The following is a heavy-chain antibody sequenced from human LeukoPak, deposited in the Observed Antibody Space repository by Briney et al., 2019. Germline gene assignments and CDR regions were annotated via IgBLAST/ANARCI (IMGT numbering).Heavy chain of an antibody. D-gene: IGHD3-10*01. J-gene: IGHJ4*02. V-gene: IGHV3-23*01. CDR2: IGGRGDST. CDR3: AKAGHIGSDYFDY. CDR1: GFTFRNYA. Sequence: GGSLRLSCAASGFTFRNYAMSWVRQAPGKGLEWVSAIGGRGDSTYYADSVKGRFTISRDNSKNMLYLQMNSLRAEDTAVYYCAKAGHIGSDYFDYWGQGTLVTVSS.